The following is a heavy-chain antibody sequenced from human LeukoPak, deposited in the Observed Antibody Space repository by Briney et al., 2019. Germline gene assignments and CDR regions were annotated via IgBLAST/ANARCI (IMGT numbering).Heavy chain of an antibody. V-gene: IGHV3-48*03. CDR2: ISSSGSTI. CDR3: ARVTRRRDGYNYGDY. Sequence: GGSLRLSCAASGFTFSSYEMNWVRQAPGKGLEWVSYISSSGSTIYYADSVKGRFTISRDNAKNSLYLQMNSLRAEDTAVYYCARVTRRRDGYNYGDYWGQGTLVTV. D-gene: IGHD5-24*01. J-gene: IGHJ4*02. CDR1: GFTFSSYE.